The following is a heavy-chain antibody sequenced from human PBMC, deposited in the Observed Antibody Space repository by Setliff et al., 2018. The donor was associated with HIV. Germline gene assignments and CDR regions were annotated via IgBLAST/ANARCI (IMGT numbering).Heavy chain of an antibody. CDR3: ARGKSTVTTNSFDY. CDR2: IWYDGSNK. Sequence: GGSLRLSCAASGFTFSSYGMHWVRQAPGKGLEWVAVIWYDGSNKFYADFVKGRFTISRDNCKDTLFLQMNTLRAEDTAVYYCARGKSTVTTNSFDYWGQGTLVTDSS. D-gene: IGHD4-4*01. V-gene: IGHV3-33*08. CDR1: GFTFSSYG. J-gene: IGHJ4*02.